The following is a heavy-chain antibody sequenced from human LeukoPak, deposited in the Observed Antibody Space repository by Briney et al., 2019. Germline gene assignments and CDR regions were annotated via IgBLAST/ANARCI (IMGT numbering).Heavy chain of an antibody. CDR1: GFTFSSYG. J-gene: IGHJ3*02. CDR3: AKAADNFDM. V-gene: IGHV3-30*02. CDR2: IQYDGSSK. D-gene: IGHD2-15*01. Sequence: PGGSLRLSCAASGFTFSSYGMHWVRQAPGKGLEWVAFIQYDGSSKYSDSMKGRFTISRDNGKNTVYLEVNSLRVEDTALYYCAKAADNFDMWGQGTMVTVSS.